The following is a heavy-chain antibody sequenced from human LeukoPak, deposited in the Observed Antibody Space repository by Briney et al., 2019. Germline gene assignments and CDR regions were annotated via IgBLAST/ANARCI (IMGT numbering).Heavy chain of an antibody. V-gene: IGHV5-51*01. CDR3: ARHVSSSRVAYDV. J-gene: IGHJ3*01. Sequence: GESLKISCKGSGYTFTTYWIGWVRQMPGKGLEWIGLRNPADSDTRYSPSFQGQVTNSVDKSISTAYLGWSSLKASDTAMYYCARHVSSSRVAYDVWGQGTMVTVSS. D-gene: IGHD2-2*01. CDR1: GYTFTTYW. CDR2: RNPADSDT.